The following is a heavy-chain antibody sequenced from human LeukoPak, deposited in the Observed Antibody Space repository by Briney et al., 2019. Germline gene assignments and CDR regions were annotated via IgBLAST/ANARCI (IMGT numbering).Heavy chain of an antibody. V-gene: IGHV3-23*01. CDR2: ISGSGGST. CDR3: AKYYYGSGSKGYFDY. CDR1: GFTFSRYA. J-gene: IGHJ4*02. Sequence: GGSLRLSCAASGFTFSRYAMSWVRQAPGKGLEWVSTISGSGGSTYYADSVKGRFTISRDNSKNTLYLQMNSVRAEDTAVYYCAKYYYGSGSKGYFDYWGQATLVTVSS. D-gene: IGHD3-10*01.